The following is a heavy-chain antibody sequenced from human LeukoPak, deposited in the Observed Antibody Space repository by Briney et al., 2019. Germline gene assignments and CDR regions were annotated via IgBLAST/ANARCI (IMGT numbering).Heavy chain of an antibody. CDR3: ARAAEYSSAVNWFDP. J-gene: IGHJ5*02. CDR2: INPNSGGT. CDR1: GYTFTGYY. Sequence: ASVKVSCKASGYTFTGYYMHWVRQAPGQGLEWMGWINPNSGGTNYAQKFQGWVTMTRDTSISTAYMELSRLRSDDTAVYYCARAAEYSSAVNWFDPWGQGTLVTVSS. D-gene: IGHD6-19*01. V-gene: IGHV1-2*04.